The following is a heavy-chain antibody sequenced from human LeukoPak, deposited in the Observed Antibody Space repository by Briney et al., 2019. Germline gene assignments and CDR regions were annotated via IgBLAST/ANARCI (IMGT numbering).Heavy chain of an antibody. CDR3: ARDSSRDSGSSNDC. Sequence: GGSLRLSCAASGFTFSSYWMTWFRQAPGKGLEWVANINEDGSGKYFVDSVKGRFTISRDNAKNSLNLQMITLRAVDTAVYYCARDSSRDSGSSNDCWGQGTLVTVSS. CDR2: INEDGSGK. D-gene: IGHD3-10*01. V-gene: IGHV3-7*04. CDR1: GFTFSSYW. J-gene: IGHJ4*02.